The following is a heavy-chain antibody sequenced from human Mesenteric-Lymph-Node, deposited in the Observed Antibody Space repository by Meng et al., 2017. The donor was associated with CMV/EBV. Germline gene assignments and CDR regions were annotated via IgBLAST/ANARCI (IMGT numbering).Heavy chain of an antibody. CDR2: IRYDGSVK. D-gene: IGHD3-16*02. CDR3: ARELSGGFAMDV. J-gene: IGHJ6*02. V-gene: IGHV3-30*02. Sequence: GGSLRLSCVVSGFSINKYGIHWVRQAPGKGLEWVGFIRYDGSVKYYGDQLMGRFTISRDNSENTLFLQMNSLRAEDTAVYYCARELSGGFAMDVWGQGTTVTVSS. CDR1: GFSINKYG.